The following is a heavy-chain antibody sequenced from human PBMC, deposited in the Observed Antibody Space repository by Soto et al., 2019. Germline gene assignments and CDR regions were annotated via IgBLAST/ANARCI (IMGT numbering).Heavy chain of an antibody. J-gene: IGHJ4*02. CDR3: ARENYDILTAHHS. D-gene: IGHD3-9*01. Sequence: GGSLRLSCAASGFTFSSYWMHWVRQAPGKGLVWVSRINSDGSSTSYADSVKGRFTISRDNAKNTLYLQMNSLRAEDTAVYYCARENYDILTAHHSWGQGTLVTVSS. V-gene: IGHV3-74*01. CDR1: GFTFSSYW. CDR2: INSDGSST.